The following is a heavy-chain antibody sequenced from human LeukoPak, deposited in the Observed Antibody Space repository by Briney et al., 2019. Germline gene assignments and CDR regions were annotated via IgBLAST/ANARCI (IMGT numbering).Heavy chain of an antibody. V-gene: IGHV1-18*01. CDR1: GYTFTSYG. CDR3: ARDRMHIVVVTAPSFYGMDV. J-gene: IGHJ6*02. Sequence: GASVKVSCKASGYTFTSYGISWVRQAPGQGLEWMGWISAYNGNTNYAQKLQGRVTMTTDTSTSTAYMELRSLRSDDTAVYYCARDRMHIVVVTAPSFYGMDVWGQGTTVTVSS. CDR2: ISAYNGNT. D-gene: IGHD2-21*02.